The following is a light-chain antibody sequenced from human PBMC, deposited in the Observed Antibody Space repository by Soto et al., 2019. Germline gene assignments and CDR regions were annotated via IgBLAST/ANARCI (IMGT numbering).Light chain of an antibody. J-gene: IGLJ3*02. CDR1: SSDVGGYNY. Sequence: QSALTQPASVSGSPGQSITISCTGTSSDVGGYNYVSWYQEHPGKAPKVMIHEVTNRPSGVSNRFSGSKSGNTASLTISGLQAEDEADYYCSSYTSSTTRVFGGGTQLTVL. CDR2: EVT. CDR3: SSYTSSTTRV. V-gene: IGLV2-14*01.